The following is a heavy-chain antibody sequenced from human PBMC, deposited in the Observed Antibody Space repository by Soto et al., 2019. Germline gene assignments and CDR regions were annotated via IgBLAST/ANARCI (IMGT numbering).Heavy chain of an antibody. J-gene: IGHJ4*02. CDR3: ARDLPAAGGSYLLGL. CDR2: IYYSGST. CDR1: GGSISSYY. D-gene: IGHD1-26*01. Sequence: SETLSLTCTVSGGSISSYYWSWIRQPPGKGLEWIGYIYYSGSTNYNPSLKSRVTISVDTSKNQFSLKLSSVTAADTAVYYCARDLPAAGGSYLLGLWGQGTLVTVSS. V-gene: IGHV4-59*01.